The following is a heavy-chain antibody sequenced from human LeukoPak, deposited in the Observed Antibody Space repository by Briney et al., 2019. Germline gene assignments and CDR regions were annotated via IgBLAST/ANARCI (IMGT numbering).Heavy chain of an antibody. CDR1: GGTFSSYA. Sequence: SVKVSCKASGGTFSSYAISWVRQAPGQGLEWMGRIIPILGIANYAQKFQGRVTITADKSTSTAYMELSSLGSEDTAVYYCARVLRGSRDYYFDYWGQGTLVTVSS. CDR2: IIPILGIA. V-gene: IGHV1-69*04. D-gene: IGHD3-3*01. CDR3: ARVLRGSRDYYFDY. J-gene: IGHJ4*02.